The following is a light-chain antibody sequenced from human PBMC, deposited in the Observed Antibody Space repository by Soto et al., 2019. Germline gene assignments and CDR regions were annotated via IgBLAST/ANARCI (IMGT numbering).Light chain of an antibody. CDR1: KNDIGVYDF. CDR2: EVV. J-gene: IGLJ1*01. Sequence: QSALTQPPSASGSPGQSVTISCTGTKNDIGVYDFVSWYQHHPGKAPRLIIYEVVQRPSGVPDRFSGSKSGNTASLTVSGLQAADEADYCCKSYARSNTYVFGSGTKVTVL. V-gene: IGLV2-8*01. CDR3: KSYARSNTYV.